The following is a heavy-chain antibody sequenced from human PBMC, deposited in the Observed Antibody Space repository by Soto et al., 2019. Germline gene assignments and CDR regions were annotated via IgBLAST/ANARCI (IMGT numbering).Heavy chain of an antibody. D-gene: IGHD2-2*02. CDR2: INPNSGGT. CDR3: ARESTSSAIDFDY. Sequence: ASVKFSCKASGYTFTGYYMHWVRQAPGQGLEWMGWINPNSGGTNYAQKFQGRVTMTRDTSISTAYMELSRLRSGDTAVYYCARESTSSAIDFDYWGQGTLVTVSS. V-gene: IGHV1-2*02. J-gene: IGHJ4*02. CDR1: GYTFTGYY.